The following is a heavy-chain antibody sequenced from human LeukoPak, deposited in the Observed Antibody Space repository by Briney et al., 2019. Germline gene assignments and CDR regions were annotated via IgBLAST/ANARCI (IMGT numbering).Heavy chain of an antibody. CDR2: VHYSGST. Sequence: SETLSLTCTVSGGSISGSYWSWIRQPPGKGLEWVGYVHYSGSTNYNPSFKSRVTMSVDTSKNQLSLKLSPVTAADTAVYYCARDLDYTFPYWGKGTLVTVSS. V-gene: IGHV4-59*13. CDR3: ARDLDYTFPY. CDR1: GGSISGSY. D-gene: IGHD4-11*01. J-gene: IGHJ4*02.